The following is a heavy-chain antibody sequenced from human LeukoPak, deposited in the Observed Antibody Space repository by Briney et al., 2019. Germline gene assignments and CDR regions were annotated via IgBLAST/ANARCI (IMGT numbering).Heavy chain of an antibody. J-gene: IGHJ6*02. V-gene: IGHV4-30-2*01. CDR1: GGSISSGGYS. CDR3: ASALLVRGVIYYGMDV. D-gene: IGHD3-10*01. Sequence: SGTLSLTCAVSGGSISSGGYSWSWIRQPPGKGLEWIGYIYHSGSTYYNPSLKSRVTISVDRSKNQFSLKLSSVTAADTAVYYCASALLVRGVIYYGMDVWGQGTTVTVSS. CDR2: IYHSGST.